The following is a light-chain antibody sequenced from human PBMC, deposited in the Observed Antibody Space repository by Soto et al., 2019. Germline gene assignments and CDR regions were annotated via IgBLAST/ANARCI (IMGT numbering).Light chain of an antibody. J-gene: IGLJ2*01. V-gene: IGLV1-44*01. CDR2: SND. Sequence: QSVLTQPPSTSGTPGQTITISCSGSNSDIGSHSVDWYQQFPGRTPRLLINSNDQRPSGVPARFSGSKSGTSATLPISGLRSEEEADYYCATWADSRNGVVFGGGTKLTVL. CDR3: ATWADSRNGVV. CDR1: NSDIGSHS.